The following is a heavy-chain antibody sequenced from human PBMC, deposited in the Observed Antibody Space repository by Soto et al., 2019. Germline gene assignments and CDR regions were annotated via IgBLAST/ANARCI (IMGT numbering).Heavy chain of an antibody. D-gene: IGHD5-12*01. J-gene: IGHJ4*02. V-gene: IGHV3-21*01. CDR2: ISSSSSYI. CDR1: GFTFSSYS. Sequence: ESGGGLVKPGGSLRLSCAASGFTFSSYSMNWFRQAPGKGLEWVSSISSSSSYIYYADSVKGRFTISRDNAKNSLYLQMNSLRAEDSAVYYCARDHKWLRFFDYWGQGTLVTVSS. CDR3: ARDHKWLRFFDY.